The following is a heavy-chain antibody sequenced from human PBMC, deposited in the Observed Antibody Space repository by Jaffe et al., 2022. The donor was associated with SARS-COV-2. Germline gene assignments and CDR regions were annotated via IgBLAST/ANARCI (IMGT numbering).Heavy chain of an antibody. J-gene: IGHJ6*02. CDR3: AKYPSGGKYYYYYYGMDV. Sequence: EVQLLESGGGLVQPGGSLRLSCAASGFTFSSYAMSWVRQAPGKGLEWVSAISGSGGSTYYADSVKGRFTISRDNSKNTLYLQMNSLRAEDTAVYYCAKYPSGGKYYYYYYGMDVWGQGTTVTVSS. V-gene: IGHV3-23*01. D-gene: IGHD2-15*01. CDR2: ISGSGGST. CDR1: GFTFSSYA.